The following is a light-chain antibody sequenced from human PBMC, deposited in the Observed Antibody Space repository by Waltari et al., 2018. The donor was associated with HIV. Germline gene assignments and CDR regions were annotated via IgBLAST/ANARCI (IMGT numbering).Light chain of an antibody. CDR3: QQYATSPWT. J-gene: IGKJ1*01. CDR2: GAS. CDR1: QTVCSSD. V-gene: IGKV3-20*01. Sequence: IVFTQSPGTLSLSPVDRATLSCSASQTVCSSDLAWYQQKPGQAPRLLIYGASSRAADIPDRCSGSGSGTDFTLTIGTLEPEDFAVYYCQQYATSPWTFGQGTKVEI.